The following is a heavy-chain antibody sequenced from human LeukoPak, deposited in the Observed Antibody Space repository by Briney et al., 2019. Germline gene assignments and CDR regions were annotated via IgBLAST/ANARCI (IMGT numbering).Heavy chain of an antibody. CDR1: GFTFSNYW. CDR2: IKQDGSEK. J-gene: IGHJ4*02. V-gene: IGHV3-7*03. D-gene: IGHD3-16*02. Sequence: GGSLRLSCVASGFTFSNYWMSWVRQAPGKGREWVANIKQDGSEKHYVDSVKGRFTISRDNAKNSLYLKMNSLRAEDTAVYYCATDYIWGTYRFQYWGQGTLVIVSS. CDR3: ATDYIWGTYRFQY.